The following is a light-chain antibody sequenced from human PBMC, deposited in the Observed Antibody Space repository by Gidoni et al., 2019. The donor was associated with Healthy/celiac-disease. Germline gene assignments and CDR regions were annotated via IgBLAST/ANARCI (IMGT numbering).Light chain of an antibody. CDR3: ASWEDTLNGPV. CDR1: YSSVGTNT. J-gene: IGLJ3*02. V-gene: IGLV1-44*01. CDR2: NNS. Sequence: QAVLTQPPSVSGTPGQRVTIPCSGTYSSVGTNTVTWYQQFPGADPRLLILNNSQRPSGIPDRFSGSKSGTSASLAISGLQSEDAADYFCASWEDTLNGPVFGGGTKVTVL.